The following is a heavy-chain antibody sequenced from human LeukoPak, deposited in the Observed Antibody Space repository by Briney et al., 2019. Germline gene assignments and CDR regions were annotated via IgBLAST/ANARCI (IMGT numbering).Heavy chain of an antibody. D-gene: IGHD6-19*01. Sequence: GGSLRLSCAASGFTFSSYRMSWVRQAPGKGLEWVANIKQDGSEKYHVDSVKGRFTISRDNAENSLYLQMNSLRGEDTAVYFCARAGYSSGWDYWGQGTLVTVSS. J-gene: IGHJ4*02. CDR2: IKQDGSEK. CDR3: ARAGYSSGWDY. CDR1: GFTFSSYR. V-gene: IGHV3-7*01.